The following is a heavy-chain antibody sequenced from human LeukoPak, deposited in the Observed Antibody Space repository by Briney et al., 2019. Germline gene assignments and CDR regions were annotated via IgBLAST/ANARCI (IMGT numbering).Heavy chain of an antibody. CDR1: GRSIVISSYD. CDR2: MSYGGTS. J-gene: IGHJ4*02. D-gene: IGHD3-3*01. CDR3: ERHGGMVDRHFAH. V-gene: IGHV4-39*01. Sequence: SETLSLTCNVSGRSIVISSYDWGRVRQSPGKGLEWIGSMSYGGTSYYNPSLKSRVTMSVDTSKNTFSLKVTSVTAADTAVYFWERHGGMVDRHFAHWGQGTLVPVSS.